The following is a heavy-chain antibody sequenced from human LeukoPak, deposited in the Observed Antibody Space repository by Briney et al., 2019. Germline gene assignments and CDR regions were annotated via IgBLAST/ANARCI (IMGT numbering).Heavy chain of an antibody. CDR2: INHSGST. CDR3: ARGRWTYYYDSSGRPYDY. V-gene: IGHV4-34*01. J-gene: IGHJ4*02. D-gene: IGHD3-22*01. CDR1: GGSFSGYY. Sequence: SETLSLTCAVYGGSFSGYYWSWIRQPPGKGLEWIGEINHSGSTYYNPSLKSRVTISIATSKNQFSLKLSSVTAADTAVYYCARGRWTYYYDSSGRPYDYWGQGTLVTVSS.